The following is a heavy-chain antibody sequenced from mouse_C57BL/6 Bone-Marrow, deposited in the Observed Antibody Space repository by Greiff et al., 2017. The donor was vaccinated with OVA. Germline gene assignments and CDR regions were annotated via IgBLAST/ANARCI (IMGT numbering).Heavy chain of an antibody. CDR1: GFSLTSYA. Sequence: VQRVESGPGLVAPSQSLSITCTVSGFSLTSYAISWVRQPPGKGLEWLGVIWTGGGTNYNSALKSRLSISKDNSKSQVFLKMNSLQTDDTARYYCARMGVTTVVATGDAMDYWGQGTSVTVSS. J-gene: IGHJ4*01. CDR3: ARMGVTTVVATGDAMDY. V-gene: IGHV2-9-1*01. CDR2: IWTGGGT. D-gene: IGHD1-1*01.